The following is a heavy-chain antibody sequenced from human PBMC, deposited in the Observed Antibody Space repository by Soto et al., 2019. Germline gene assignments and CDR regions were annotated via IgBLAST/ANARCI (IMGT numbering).Heavy chain of an antibody. Sequence: GGSLRLSCAASGFTFSSYWMHWVRQAPGKGLVWVSRINSDGSSTSYADSVKGRFTISRDNAKNTLYLQMNRLRAEDTAVYYCARARGYDAADAFDIWGQGTMVTVSS. CDR3: ARARGYDAADAFDI. D-gene: IGHD5-12*01. CDR1: GFTFSSYW. J-gene: IGHJ3*02. V-gene: IGHV3-74*01. CDR2: INSDGSST.